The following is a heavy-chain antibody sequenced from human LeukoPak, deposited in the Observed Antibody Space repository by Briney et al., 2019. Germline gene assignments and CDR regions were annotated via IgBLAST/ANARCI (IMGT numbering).Heavy chain of an antibody. CDR3: ARTGPYQLLYKRGYNWFDP. V-gene: IGHV4-34*01. J-gene: IGHJ5*02. D-gene: IGHD2-2*02. CDR2: INHSGST. CDR1: GGSFSGYY. Sequence: PSETLSLTCAVYGGSFSGYYWSWIRQPPGKGLEWMGEINHSGSTNYNPSLKRRVTISVDTSKNQFSLKQSSVPAADTAVYYCARTGPYQLLYKRGYNWFDPWGQGTLVTVSS.